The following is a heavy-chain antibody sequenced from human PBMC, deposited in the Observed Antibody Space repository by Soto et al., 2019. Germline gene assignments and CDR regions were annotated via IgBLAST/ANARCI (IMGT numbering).Heavy chain of an antibody. CDR3: PRACSTLVGHTEFCAFHV. D-gene: IGHD1-26*01. CDR1: GYALTEFY. V-gene: IGHV1-46*01. J-gene: IGHJ3*01. Sequence: QVQLVQSGAELRRPGASVKASCKAAGYALTEFYVHWVRQAPGQGFEWLAMVNPSDGTSTYAQKSPSRVTVTMNRHATTVYLDTNRLTSEETAVSYRPRACSTLVGHTEFCAFHVWGQGALIIVSS. CDR2: VNPSDGTS.